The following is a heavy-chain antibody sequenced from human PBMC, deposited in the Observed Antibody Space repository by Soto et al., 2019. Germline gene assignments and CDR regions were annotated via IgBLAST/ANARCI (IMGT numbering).Heavy chain of an antibody. Sequence: GGSLRLSCAASGFTFSSYSMNWVRQAPGKGLEWVSSISSSSSYIYYADSVKGRFTISRDNAKNSLYLQMNSLRAEDTAVYYCAMATKTYYYYGMDVWGQGTTVTVSS. J-gene: IGHJ6*02. V-gene: IGHV3-21*04. CDR3: AMATKTYYYYGMDV. D-gene: IGHD5-12*01. CDR1: GFTFSSYS. CDR2: ISSSSSYI.